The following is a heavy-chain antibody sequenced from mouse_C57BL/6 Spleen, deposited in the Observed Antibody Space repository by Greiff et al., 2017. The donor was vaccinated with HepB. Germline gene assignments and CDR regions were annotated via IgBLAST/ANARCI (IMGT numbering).Heavy chain of an antibody. V-gene: IGHV5-6*01. J-gene: IGHJ2*01. CDR3: ARHALLYGSSHFDY. CDR2: ISSGGSYT. D-gene: IGHD1-1*01. Sequence: DVQLVESGGDLVKPGGSLKLSCAASGFTFSSYGMSWVRQTPDKRLEWVATISSGGSYTYYPDSVKGRFTISRDNAKNTLYLQMSSLKSEDTAMYYCARHALLYGSSHFDYWGQGTTLTVSS. CDR1: GFTFSSYG.